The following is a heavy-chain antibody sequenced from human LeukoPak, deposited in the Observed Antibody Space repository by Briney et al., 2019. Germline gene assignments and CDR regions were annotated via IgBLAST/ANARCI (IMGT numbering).Heavy chain of an antibody. CDR3: ARGLFLSGYLDAFDI. CDR2: IYSDGRT. Sequence: GGSLRLSCAASGFTVSNKYMTWVRQAPGKGLEWVSLIYSDGRTHYADSVKGRCTISRDGSKNTLYLQMNSLRVEDTAVYYCARGLFLSGYLDAFDIWGQGTVVTVSS. CDR1: GFTVSNKY. J-gene: IGHJ3*02. D-gene: IGHD3-22*01. V-gene: IGHV3-53*01.